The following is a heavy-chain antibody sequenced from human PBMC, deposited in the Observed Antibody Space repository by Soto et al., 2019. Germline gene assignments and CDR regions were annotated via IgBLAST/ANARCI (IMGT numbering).Heavy chain of an antibody. D-gene: IGHD3-22*01. CDR1: GYTFIRYG. CDR2: ISGYNDYT. J-gene: IGHJ6*02. V-gene: IGHV1-18*01. CDR3: ARGGYYDTYLAKLSYYGLDV. Sequence: QVQLVQSAAEMKKPGASVKVSCKASGYTFIRYGITWVRQAPGQGLEWMGWISGYNDYTNYAQKLQGRVTMTADTTTTQVYMERRNLTSDETGGYDCARGGYYDTYLAKLSYYGLDVWGQGTTVTVSS.